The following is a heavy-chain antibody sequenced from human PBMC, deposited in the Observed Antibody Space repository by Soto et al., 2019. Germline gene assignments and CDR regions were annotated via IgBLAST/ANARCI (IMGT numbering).Heavy chain of an antibody. D-gene: IGHD5-12*01. CDR3: AKVDRGYSAGGAFDI. CDR2: ISYDGSNK. V-gene: IGHV3-30*18. CDR1: GFTFSSYG. Sequence: QVQLVESGGGVVQPGRSLRLSCAASGFTFSSYGMHWVRQAPGKGLEWVAVISYDGSNKYYADSVKGRFTISRDNSKNTLYLQMNSLRAEDTPVYYCAKVDRGYSAGGAFDIWGQGTMVTVSS. J-gene: IGHJ3*02.